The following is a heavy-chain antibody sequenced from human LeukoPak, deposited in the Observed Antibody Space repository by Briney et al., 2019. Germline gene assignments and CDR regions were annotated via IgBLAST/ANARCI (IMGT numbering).Heavy chain of an antibody. V-gene: IGHV3-23*01. D-gene: IGHD3-22*01. Sequence: GGSLRLSCAASGFTFTSYAMSWVRQAPGKGLEWVSGIGGSVSNTYYADSAKGRFTISRDNSKNTLYLQMNSLRVEDTAVYYCAKDLDGYYDSSGYYGSAFDYWGQGTLVTVSS. J-gene: IGHJ4*02. CDR2: IGGSVSNT. CDR1: GFTFTSYA. CDR3: AKDLDGYYDSSGYYGSAFDY.